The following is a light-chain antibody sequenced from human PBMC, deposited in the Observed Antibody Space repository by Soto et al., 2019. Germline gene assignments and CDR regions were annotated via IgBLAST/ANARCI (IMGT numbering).Light chain of an antibody. Sequence: QSALTQPASVSGTTCRSITVSCTGTSSVVSAYKLVSWYQQHPGKAPKLIIHEVSSRPASASKRTSVTKSGNTDSLTISALQAEDETDYYCSSHGSSNPGDVFGSGTSATV. V-gene: IGLV2-14*01. CDR2: EVS. CDR3: SSHGSSNPGDV. CDR1: SSVVSAYKL. J-gene: IGLJ1*01.